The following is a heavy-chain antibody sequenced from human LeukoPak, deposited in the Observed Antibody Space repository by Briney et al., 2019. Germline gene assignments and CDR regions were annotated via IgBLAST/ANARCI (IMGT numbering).Heavy chain of an antibody. V-gene: IGHV4-4*07. D-gene: IGHD3-10*01. CDR1: GGSISSYY. Sequence: SETLSLTCTDSGGSISSYYWSWIRQPAGKGLEWIGRINTSGSTNYNPSLKSRVTISADKSKKQFSLRLTSVTAADTAVYYCAREGSGSYLGYYYYMEVWGTGTTVTVSS. CDR3: AREGSGSYLGYYYYMEV. J-gene: IGHJ6*03. CDR2: INTSGST.